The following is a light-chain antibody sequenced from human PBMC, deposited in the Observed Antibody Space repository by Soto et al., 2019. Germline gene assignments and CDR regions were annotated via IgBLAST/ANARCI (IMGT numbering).Light chain of an antibody. Sequence: DIQRTQSPSTLSASVGDRVTSTCRSSQSISAWLAWFQQKPGKSPKLLIYDASSLESGVPSRFSGSGSGTEFTLTISSLQPDDFATYYCQQYNSYPLTFGGGTKVDIK. CDR3: QQYNSYPLT. CDR1: QSISAW. CDR2: DAS. J-gene: IGKJ4*01. V-gene: IGKV1-5*01.